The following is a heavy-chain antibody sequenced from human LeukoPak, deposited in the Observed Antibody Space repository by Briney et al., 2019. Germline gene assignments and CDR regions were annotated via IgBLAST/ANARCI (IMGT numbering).Heavy chain of an antibody. V-gene: IGHV3-7*01. CDR2: VKQDGSER. CDR3: ARDVPLMGASKTRYFDY. J-gene: IGHJ4*02. Sequence: GGSLRLSCAASGFTFSSHGIHWVRQAPGKGLEWVANVKQDGSERYYGDSVKGRFTISRDNAKNSLYLQMSSLRAEDTAIYYCARDVPLMGASKTRYFDYWGQGTLVTVSS. D-gene: IGHD1-26*01. CDR1: GFTFSSHG.